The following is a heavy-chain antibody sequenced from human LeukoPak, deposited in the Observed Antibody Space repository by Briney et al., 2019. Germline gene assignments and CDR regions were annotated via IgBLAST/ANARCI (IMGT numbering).Heavy chain of an antibody. Sequence: PGGSLRLSCAASGFTFSSYAMHWVGQAPGKGLQWVAGIAYDGSNKYYSDSMKGRFTISRDNSNNTLYLQMNSMTAADTDVSYCERADSSSYDQTFEYWGQRTIVTVSS. D-gene: IGHD6-6*01. CDR1: GFTFSSYA. J-gene: IGHJ4*02. CDR3: ERADSSSYDQTFEY. V-gene: IGHV3-30*01. CDR2: IAYDGSNK.